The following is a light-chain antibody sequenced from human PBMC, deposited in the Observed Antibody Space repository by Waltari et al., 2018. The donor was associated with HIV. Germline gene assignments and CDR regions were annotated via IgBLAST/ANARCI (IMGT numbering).Light chain of an antibody. CDR1: SSDVSTYKL. J-gene: IGLJ2*01. CDR2: ELN. V-gene: IGLV2-23*02. CDR3: CSYAGRSTFVL. Sequence: QSALTQPASVSGSPGQSITISCNETSSDVSTYKLVSWYQQHPGKVPKLIIYELNKRPSGVSNRFSGSKSGNMSSLTISGLQAEDEAFYHCCSYAGRSTFVLFGGGTKLTVL.